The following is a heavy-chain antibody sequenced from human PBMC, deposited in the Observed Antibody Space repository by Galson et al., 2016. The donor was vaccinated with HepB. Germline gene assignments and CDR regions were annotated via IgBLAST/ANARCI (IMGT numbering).Heavy chain of an antibody. J-gene: IGHJ4*02. CDR3: ARDDHYGVYFDH. Sequence: SLRLSCAGSGSTFSNYGMHWVRQAPGKGLEWVSNLWFDGRNKYYGDSVKGRFTISRDNSKNTLYLQMNSLRAGDTAVYYCARDDHYGVYFDHWGQGTLVTVSS. D-gene: IGHD3-16*01. CDR1: GSTFSNYG. CDR2: LWFDGRNK. V-gene: IGHV3-33*01.